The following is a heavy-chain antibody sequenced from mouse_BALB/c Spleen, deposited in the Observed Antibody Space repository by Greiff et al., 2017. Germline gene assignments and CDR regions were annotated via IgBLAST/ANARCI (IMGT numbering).Heavy chain of an antibody. CDR3: ATYYDYDEGYYYAMDY. J-gene: IGHJ4*01. V-gene: IGHV1-55*01. CDR2: IYPGSGST. D-gene: IGHD2-4*01. Sequence: QVQLKQPGAELVKPGTSVKLSCKASGYNFTSYWINWVKLRPGQGLEWIGDIYPGSGSTNYNEKFKSKATLTVDTSSSTAYMQLSSLASEDSALYYCATYYDYDEGYYYAMDYWGQGTSVTVSS. CDR1: GYNFTSYW.